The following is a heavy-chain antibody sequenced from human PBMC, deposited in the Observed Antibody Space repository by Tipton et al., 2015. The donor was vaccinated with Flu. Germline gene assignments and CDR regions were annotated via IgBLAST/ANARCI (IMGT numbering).Heavy chain of an antibody. Sequence: QLVQSGGGLVQPGRSPRLSCAVSGFTFSRYGISWVRQAPGKGLEWVSGFSASGRTTYFADSVKGRFTISRDNFRNTLFLQMNGLRAEDTAVYYCAKVIPELVAGLDYWGQGTLVTVSS. CDR1: GFTFSRYG. CDR3: AKVIPELVAGLDY. J-gene: IGHJ4*02. D-gene: IGHD6-19*01. CDR2: FSASGRTT. V-gene: IGHV3-23*04.